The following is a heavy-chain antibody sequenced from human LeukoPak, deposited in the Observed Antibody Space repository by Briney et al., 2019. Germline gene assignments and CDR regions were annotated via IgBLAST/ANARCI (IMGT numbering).Heavy chain of an antibody. V-gene: IGHV3-30*02. J-gene: IGHJ4*02. CDR2: IRYDGSNK. D-gene: IGHD2-2*01. CDR1: GFTFSSYG. CDR3: AKARGIVVVPAADY. Sequence: GGSLRLSCAASGFTFSSYGMHCVRQAPGKGLEWVAFIRYDGSNKYYADSVKGRFTISRDNSKNTLYLQMNSLRAEDTAVYYCAKARGIVVVPAADYWGQGTLVTVSS.